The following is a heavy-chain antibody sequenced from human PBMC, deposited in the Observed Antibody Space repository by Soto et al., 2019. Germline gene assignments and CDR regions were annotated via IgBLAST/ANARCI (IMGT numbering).Heavy chain of an antibody. Sequence: PETLSLTCTVSGGSISSYHRSCIRQPPGKGLEWIGYIYYSGSTNYNPSLKSRVTISVDTSKNQFSLKLSSVTAADTAVYYCASNWGMDVWGQGTTVTVYS. CDR2: IYYSGST. CDR3: ASNWGMDV. J-gene: IGHJ6*02. CDR1: GGSISSYH. V-gene: IGHV4-59*01.